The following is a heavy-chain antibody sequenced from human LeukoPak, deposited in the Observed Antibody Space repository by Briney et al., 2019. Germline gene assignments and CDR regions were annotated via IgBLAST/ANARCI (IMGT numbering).Heavy chain of an antibody. V-gene: IGHV4-39*01. Sequence: SETLSLSCTVSGASISNSRDYWGWIRQPPGKGLEWIGSIFFSGSTYYNPSLKSRAAISVDSSKNQFSLKLSSVTAADTAFYYCARHVEIPVAGPIEYWGQGTLVPVSS. CDR2: IFFSGST. CDR3: ARHVEIPVAGPIEY. D-gene: IGHD6-19*01. CDR1: GASISNSRDY. J-gene: IGHJ4*02.